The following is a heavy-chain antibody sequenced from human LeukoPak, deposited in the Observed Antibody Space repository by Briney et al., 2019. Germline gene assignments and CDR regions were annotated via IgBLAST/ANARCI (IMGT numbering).Heavy chain of an antibody. Sequence: GGSLRLSCAASGFTFSSYAMSWVRQAPGKGLEWVSAISGSGGSTYYADSVKGRSTISRDNSKNTLYLQMNSLRAEDTAVYYCAKDGSIAAAAPEYFQHWGQGTLVTVSS. CDR3: AKDGSIAAAAPEYFQH. CDR1: GFTFSSYA. D-gene: IGHD6-13*01. CDR2: ISGSGGST. V-gene: IGHV3-23*01. J-gene: IGHJ1*01.